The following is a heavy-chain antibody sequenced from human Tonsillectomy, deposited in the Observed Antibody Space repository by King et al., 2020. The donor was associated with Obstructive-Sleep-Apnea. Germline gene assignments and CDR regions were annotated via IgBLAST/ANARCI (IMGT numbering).Heavy chain of an antibody. Sequence: QLQESGPGLVKHSETLSLTCTVSGGSIISSSYYWGLIRQPPGEGLEWIGSLYDSGGNYYNPFLKSRVTISLDTSKNQFSLKLSSVTAADTAVYYCARWGRGKTYDYVWGSYLHWGQGTLVTVSS. CDR2: LYDSGGN. V-gene: IGHV4-39*07. CDR1: GGSIISSSYY. CDR3: ARWGRGKTYDYVWGSYLH. D-gene: IGHD3-16*02. J-gene: IGHJ4*02.